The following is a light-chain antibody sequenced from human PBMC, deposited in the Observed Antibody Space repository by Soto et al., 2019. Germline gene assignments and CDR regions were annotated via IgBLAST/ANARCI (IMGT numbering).Light chain of an antibody. CDR1: RSVNSNY. V-gene: IGKV3D-20*02. J-gene: IGKJ4*01. CDR3: QQRSSWPLT. CDR2: GAS. Sequence: EMVMTQSPAILSVSPGESATLSCRASRSVNSNYLAWYQQHPGQPPRLLIYGASSRATGIPDRFSGSGSGTDFTLTISSLEPEDFAVYYCQQRSSWPLTFGGGTKVDIK.